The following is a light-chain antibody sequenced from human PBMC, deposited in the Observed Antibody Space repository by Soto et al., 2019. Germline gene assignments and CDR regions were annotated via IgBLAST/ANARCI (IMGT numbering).Light chain of an antibody. V-gene: IGKV1-5*01. CDR3: QQYYSYPRT. CDR1: QSISSW. J-gene: IGKJ1*01. Sequence: DIQMTQSPSTLSASVGDRVTITCRASQSISSWLAWYQQKPGTAPKLLMFDASSLESGVPSRFSGSGSGTDFTLTISCLQSEDFATYYCQQYYSYPRTFGQGTKVDIK. CDR2: DAS.